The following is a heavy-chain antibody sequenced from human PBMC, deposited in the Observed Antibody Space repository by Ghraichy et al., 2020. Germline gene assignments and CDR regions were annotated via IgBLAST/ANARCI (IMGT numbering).Heavy chain of an antibody. CDR1: GDSINSYY. CDR2: VYYSGST. CDR3: ARATRGPYNFDY. J-gene: IGHJ4*02. V-gene: IGHV4-59*01. D-gene: IGHD3-16*01. Sequence: SETLSLTCTVSGDSINSYYWSWIRQPPGKGLEWIGYVYYSGSTNYSPSLKSRVTISKDTSKNQFSLRLSSVTAADTAVYYCARATRGPYNFDYWGQGTLVTVSS.